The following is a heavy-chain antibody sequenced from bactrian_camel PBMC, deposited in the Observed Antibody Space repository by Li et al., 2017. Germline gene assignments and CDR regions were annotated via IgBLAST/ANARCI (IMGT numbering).Heavy chain of an antibody. V-gene: IGHV3S40*01. Sequence: VQLVESGGRPVQPGGSLRLSCTASGFTFSSYYMSRVRQALGKGLEWVSTMDSGGGRTYYTDSVKGRFTISRDNAKNTAYLQMNSLKPEDSGMYYCAAFRSVRCVLDETGFRYWGQGTQVTVS. CDR3: AAFRSVRCVLDETGFRY. J-gene: IGHJ6*01. CDR1: GFTFSSYY. CDR2: MDSGGGRT. D-gene: IGHD1*01.